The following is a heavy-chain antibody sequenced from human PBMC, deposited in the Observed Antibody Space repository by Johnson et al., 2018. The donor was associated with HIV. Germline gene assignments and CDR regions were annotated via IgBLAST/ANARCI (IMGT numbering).Heavy chain of an antibody. CDR3: TSGKSWLAVDAFDI. J-gene: IGHJ3*02. V-gene: IGHV3-20*04. CDR2: INWNGGNT. D-gene: IGHD6-19*01. Sequence: VQLVESGGGVVRPGGSLRLSCAASGFTFDDYGMSWVRQAPGKGLEWVSGINWNGGNTGYADSVKGRFTISRDNAKNSLNLQMNSLRAEDTALYYCTSGKSWLAVDAFDIWGQGTMVTVSS. CDR1: GFTFDDYG.